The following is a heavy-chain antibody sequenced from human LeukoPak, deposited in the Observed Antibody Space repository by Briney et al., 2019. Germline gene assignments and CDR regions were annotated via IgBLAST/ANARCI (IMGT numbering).Heavy chain of an antibody. V-gene: IGHV1-2*02. Sequence: ASVKISCKASGYTFTGYYMHWVRQAPGQGLEWMGWINPNSGGTNYAQKFQGRVTMTRDTSISTAYMELRRLRSEDQAVYYCARQGYCSSTSCRNWFDPWGQGTLVTVSS. CDR1: GYTFTGYY. J-gene: IGHJ5*02. CDR2: INPNSGGT. CDR3: ARQGYCSSTSCRNWFDP. D-gene: IGHD2-2*01.